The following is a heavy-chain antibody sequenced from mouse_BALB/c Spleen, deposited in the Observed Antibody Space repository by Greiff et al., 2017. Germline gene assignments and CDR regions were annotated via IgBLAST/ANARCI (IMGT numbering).Heavy chain of an antibody. CDR3: ARDQEDYEWYFDV. Sequence: VQRVESGPGLVAPSQSLSITCTVSGFSLTSYGVHWVRQPPGKGLEWLGVIWAGGSTNYNSALMSRLSISKDNSKSQVFLKMNSLQTADTAMYYCARDQEDYEWYFDVWGAGTTVTVSS. CDR2: IWAGGST. V-gene: IGHV2-9*02. J-gene: IGHJ1*01. D-gene: IGHD2-4*01. CDR1: GFSLTSYG.